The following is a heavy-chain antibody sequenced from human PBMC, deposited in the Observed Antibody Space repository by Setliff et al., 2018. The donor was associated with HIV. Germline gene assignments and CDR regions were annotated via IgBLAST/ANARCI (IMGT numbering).Heavy chain of an antibody. CDR1: GFTFSSYA. CDR3: ARNGLPIGYSYDYGYYYYYMDV. CDR2: ISGSGGST. D-gene: IGHD5-18*01. V-gene: IGHV3-23*01. Sequence: GGSLRLSCAASGFTFSSYAMSWVRQAPGKGLEWVSAISGSGGSTYYADSVKGRFTISRDKSKNTLYLQMNSLRAEDTAVYYCARNGLPIGYSYDYGYYYYYMDVWGKGTTVTVSS. J-gene: IGHJ6*03.